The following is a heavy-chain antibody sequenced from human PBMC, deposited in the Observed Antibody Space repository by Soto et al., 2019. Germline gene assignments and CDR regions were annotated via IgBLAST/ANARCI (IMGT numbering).Heavy chain of an antibody. D-gene: IGHD6-13*01. J-gene: IGHJ5*02. CDR3: ARDKPYSSSWLWFDP. V-gene: IGHV1-46*01. CDR2: INPSGGST. Sequence: ASVKVSCKASGYTFTSYYMHWVRQAPGQGLEWMGIINPSGGSTSYAQKFQGRVTMTRDTSTSTAYMELRSLGSDDTAVYYCARDKPYSSSWLWFDPWGQGTLVTVSS. CDR1: GYTFTSYY.